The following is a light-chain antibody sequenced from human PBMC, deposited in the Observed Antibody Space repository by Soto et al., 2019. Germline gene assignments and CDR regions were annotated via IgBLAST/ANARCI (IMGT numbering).Light chain of an antibody. Sequence: QYVLTQPPSASGTPGQRVTISCSGSSSNIGRNYVYWCQQFPGTAPKVLIYRNNQRPSGVPDRFSGSKSGTSASLAVGGLRSEDEADYYCVAWDDSLNSWVFGGGTKLTVL. CDR1: SSNIGRNY. V-gene: IGLV1-47*01. CDR3: VAWDDSLNSWV. CDR2: RNN. J-gene: IGLJ3*02.